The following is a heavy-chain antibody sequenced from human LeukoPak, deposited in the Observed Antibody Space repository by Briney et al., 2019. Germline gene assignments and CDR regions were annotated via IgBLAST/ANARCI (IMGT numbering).Heavy chain of an antibody. CDR1: GFTFSHYS. V-gene: IGHV3-21*01. Sequence: PGGSLRLSCAACGFTFSHYSTDWVRQAPGKGLERVASITSSSSHIYYADSVKGRFTISRDNSKNMVYLQMNSLRPEDSAVYYCARDRAGRRSSWVEFDLWGQGTLVTVSS. CDR3: ARDRAGRRSSWVEFDL. CDR2: ITSSSSHI. J-gene: IGHJ5*02. D-gene: IGHD3-10*01.